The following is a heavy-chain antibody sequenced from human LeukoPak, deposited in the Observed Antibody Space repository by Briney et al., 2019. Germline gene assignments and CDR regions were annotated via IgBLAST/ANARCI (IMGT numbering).Heavy chain of an antibody. J-gene: IGHJ4*02. CDR3: ARDYYVRNPGYYFDY. D-gene: IGHD4-23*01. CDR2: IFSSGST. CDR1: GASISSGTYY. Sequence: SETLSLTCTVSGASISSGTYYWSWIRQLPGKGLVWIGCIFSSGSTYQNPSLKSRVTISVDTSENQFSLKLNSVTAADTAVYYCARDYYVRNPGYYFDYWGQGILLTVSS. V-gene: IGHV4-31*03.